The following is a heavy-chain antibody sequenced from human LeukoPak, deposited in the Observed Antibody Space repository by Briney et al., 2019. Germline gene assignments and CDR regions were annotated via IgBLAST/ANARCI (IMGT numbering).Heavy chain of an antibody. CDR3: ARDDISMDTWGDYYMDV. V-gene: IGHV4-34*01. J-gene: IGHJ6*03. CDR1: GGSFSGYY. Sequence: PSETLSLTCAVYGGSFSGYYWSWIRQPPGKGLEWIGEINHSGSTNYNPSLKSRVTISVDTSKNQFSLKLSSVTAADTAVYYCARDDISMDTWGDYYMDVWDKGTTVTVSS. D-gene: IGHD5-18*01. CDR2: INHSGST.